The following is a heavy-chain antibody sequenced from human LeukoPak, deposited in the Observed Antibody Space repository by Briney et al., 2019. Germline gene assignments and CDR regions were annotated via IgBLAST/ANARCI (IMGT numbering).Heavy chain of an antibody. CDR1: GYTFSNYG. Sequence: ASVTVSCKASGYTFSNYGISWVRQAPGQGLEWMGWNSAYNDNTNYAQKFHDRVSITTDTATDTSYMELRSLSSDDTALYYCARDWFCSGGSCRNVFDIWGQGTMVTVSS. D-gene: IGHD2-15*01. CDR2: NSAYNDNT. CDR3: ARDWFCSGGSCRNVFDI. J-gene: IGHJ3*02. V-gene: IGHV1-18*01.